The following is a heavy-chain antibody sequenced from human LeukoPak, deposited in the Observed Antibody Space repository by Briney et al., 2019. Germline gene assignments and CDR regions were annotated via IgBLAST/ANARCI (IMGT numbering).Heavy chain of an antibody. CDR3: ARDDYGASDWYFDL. Sequence: SETLSLTCTVSGVSISSGDHYWSWIRQPPGKGLEWIGYIYYSGSTYYNPSLKSRVTISVDTSKNQFSLKLSSVTAADTAVYYCARDDYGASDWYFDLWGRGTLVTVSS. V-gene: IGHV4-30-4*01. CDR1: GVSISSGDHY. CDR2: IYYSGST. D-gene: IGHD4-17*01. J-gene: IGHJ2*01.